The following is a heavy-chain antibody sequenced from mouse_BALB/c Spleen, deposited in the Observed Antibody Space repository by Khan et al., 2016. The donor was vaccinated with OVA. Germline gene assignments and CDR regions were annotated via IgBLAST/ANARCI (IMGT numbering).Heavy chain of an antibody. CDR2: IWSGGST. D-gene: IGHD2-4*01. Sequence: VELVESGPGLVQPSQSLSITCTVSGFSLTSYGVHWVRQSPGKGLEWLGVIWSGGSTDYNEAFISRLSISKDNSKSQVFFKMNSLQCNDTAIYYCARNYDYDEGLAYGGQGTLVTVSA. CDR1: GFSLTSYG. CDR3: ARNYDYDEGLAY. J-gene: IGHJ3*01. V-gene: IGHV2-2*03.